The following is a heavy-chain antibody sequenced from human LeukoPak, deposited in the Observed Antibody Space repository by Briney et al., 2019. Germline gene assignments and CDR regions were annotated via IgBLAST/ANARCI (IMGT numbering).Heavy chain of an antibody. CDR2: ISGSGGST. J-gene: IGHJ4*02. Sequence: GGSLRLSCAASGFTFSSYAMSWVRQAPGKGQEWVSAISGSGGSTYYADSVKGRFTISRDNSKNTLYLQMNSLRAEDTAVYYCAKSFGSSSWYCFDYWGQGTLVTVSS. CDR3: AKSFGSSSWYCFDY. V-gene: IGHV3-23*01. D-gene: IGHD6-13*01. CDR1: GFTFSSYA.